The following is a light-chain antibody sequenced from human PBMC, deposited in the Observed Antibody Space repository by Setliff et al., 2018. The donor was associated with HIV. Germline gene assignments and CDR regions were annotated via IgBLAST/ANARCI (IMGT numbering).Light chain of an antibody. CDR1: ISDVGGYNY. Sequence: QSALAQPASVSGSPGQSITIFCIGTISDVGGYNYVSWYQQYPGKAPKLMIYEVSNRPSGVSNRFSGSKSGNTASLTISGLQGEDEADYCCSSYTSSNTPYVFGTGTKVTVL. V-gene: IGLV2-14*01. CDR2: EVS. J-gene: IGLJ1*01. CDR3: SSYTSSNTPYV.